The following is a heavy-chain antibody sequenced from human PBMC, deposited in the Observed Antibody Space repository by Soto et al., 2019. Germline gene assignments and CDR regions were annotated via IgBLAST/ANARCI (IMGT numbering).Heavy chain of an antibody. CDR1: GGSVSSGSYY. Sequence: KPSETLSLTCTVSGGSVSSGSYYWSWIRQPPGKGLEWIGYIYYSGSTNYNPSLKSRVTISVDTSKNQFSLKLSSVTAADTAVYYCARELEQQLVFDYWGQGTLVTVPS. J-gene: IGHJ4*02. D-gene: IGHD6-13*01. CDR3: ARELEQQLVFDY. V-gene: IGHV4-61*01. CDR2: IYYSGST.